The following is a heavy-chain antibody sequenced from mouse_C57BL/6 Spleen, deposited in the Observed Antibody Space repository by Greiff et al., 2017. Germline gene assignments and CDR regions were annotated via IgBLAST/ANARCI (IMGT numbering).Heavy chain of an antibody. CDR1: GYTFTSYG. Sequence: QVQLQQSGAELARPGASVKLSCKASGYTFTSYGISWVKQRTGQGLEWIGEIYPRSGNTYYNEKFKGKATLTADKSSSTAYMELRSLTSEDSAVYFCARKGHTTVVPYWYFDVWGTGTTVTVSS. V-gene: IGHV1-81*01. J-gene: IGHJ1*03. CDR3: ARKGHTTVVPYWYFDV. D-gene: IGHD1-1*01. CDR2: IYPRSGNT.